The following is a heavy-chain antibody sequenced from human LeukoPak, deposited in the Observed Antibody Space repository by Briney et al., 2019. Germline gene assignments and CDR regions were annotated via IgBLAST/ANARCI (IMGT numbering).Heavy chain of an antibody. D-gene: IGHD3-22*01. CDR1: GFTFSTSW. CDR3: ARIYDTTGYFDY. V-gene: IGHV3-7*01. Sequence: GESLRLSCAASGFTFSTSWMGWVRQAPGKGLEWVANINQGGSEKHYVDSVSGRFSISRDTAKNSLSLQMNSLRAEDTAVYYCARIYDTTGYFDYWGQGTLVTVSS. CDR2: INQGGSEK. J-gene: IGHJ4*02.